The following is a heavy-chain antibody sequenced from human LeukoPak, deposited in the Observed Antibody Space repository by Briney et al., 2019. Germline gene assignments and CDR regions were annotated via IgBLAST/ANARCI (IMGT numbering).Heavy chain of an antibody. V-gene: IGHV3-66*01. D-gene: IGHD6-19*01. CDR3: AREGAYSSGWYFDY. CDR1: GFTVSSNY. Sequence: GGSLRLSCAASGFTVSSNYMSWVRQAPGKGLEWVSVTYSGGSTYYADSVKGRFTISRDNSKNTLYLQMNSLRAEDTAVYYCAREGAYSSGWYFDYWGQGTLVTVSS. J-gene: IGHJ4*02. CDR2: TYSGGST.